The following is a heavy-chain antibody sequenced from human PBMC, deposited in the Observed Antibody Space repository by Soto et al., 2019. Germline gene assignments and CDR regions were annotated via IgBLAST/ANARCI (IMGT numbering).Heavy chain of an antibody. V-gene: IGHV4-34*01. D-gene: IGHD5-12*01. Sequence: SETPSLICAVYGTHFREYYWTWIRPPPGKGLEWIGEINHSGSTNFNPSLKSRVTISLDTSKNQFSLKLSSAAAADTAVYYCARSGIYGYNRDLDYWGQGTLVTVSS. J-gene: IGHJ4*02. CDR1: GTHFREYY. CDR3: ARSGIYGYNRDLDY. CDR2: INHSGST.